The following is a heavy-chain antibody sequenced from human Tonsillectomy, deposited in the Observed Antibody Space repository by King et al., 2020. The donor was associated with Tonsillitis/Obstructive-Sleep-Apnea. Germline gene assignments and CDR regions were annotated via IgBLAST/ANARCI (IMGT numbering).Heavy chain of an antibody. V-gene: IGHV1-18*01. Sequence: QLVQSGAEVKKPGASVKVSCKASGYTFTSYGISWVRQAPGQGLEWMGWISAYNGDTNYAQKLQGRVTMTTDTSTSTAYMELRSLSSDDTAVYYCARDSMSHYFDSSTYYTFDYWGQGTLVTVSS. CDR3: ARDSMSHYFDSSTYYTFDY. J-gene: IGHJ4*02. CDR1: GYTFTSYG. CDR2: ISAYNGDT. D-gene: IGHD3-22*01.